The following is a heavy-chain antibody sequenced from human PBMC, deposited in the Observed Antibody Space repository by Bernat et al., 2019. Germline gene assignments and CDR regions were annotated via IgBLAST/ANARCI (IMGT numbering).Heavy chain of an antibody. CDR1: GGSISSSSYY. V-gene: IGHV4-39*01. J-gene: IGHJ4*02. CDR3: ARGYYGSGRHPFDY. D-gene: IGHD3-10*01. Sequence: QLQLQESGPGLMKPSETLSLTCTVSGGSISSSSYYWGWIRQPPGKGLEWIGSIYYSGSTYYNPSLKSRVTISVDTSKNQFSLKLSSVTAADTAVYYCARGYYGSGRHPFDYWGQGTLVTVSS. CDR2: IYYSGST.